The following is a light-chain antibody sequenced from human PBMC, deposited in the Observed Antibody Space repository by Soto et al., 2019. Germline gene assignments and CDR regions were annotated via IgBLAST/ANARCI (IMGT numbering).Light chain of an antibody. Sequence: EIVLTQSPGTLSLSPGEKATLSCRASQSVSSTYLGWYQHTRDPAPSLLFGAASSRATDIPGMFSSGGAGTDFPLTISRLEPEDLAVYYCQQYGSPPLTFGGGTKVEIK. V-gene: IGKV3-20*01. CDR2: AAS. J-gene: IGKJ4*01. CDR3: QQYGSPPLT. CDR1: QSVSSTY.